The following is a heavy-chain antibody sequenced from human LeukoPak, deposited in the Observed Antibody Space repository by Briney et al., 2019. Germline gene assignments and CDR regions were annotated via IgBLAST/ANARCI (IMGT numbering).Heavy chain of an antibody. D-gene: IGHD2-15*01. V-gene: IGHV3-33*08. Sequence: PGRSLRLSCAASGFTFSIYAMHWVRQAPGKGLEWVAVIWYDGSNKYYADSVKGRFTISKDNSKNTLYLQMNSLRAEDTAVYYCARDLGYCSGGSCYPRGFDYWGQGTLVTVSS. CDR2: IWYDGSNK. CDR3: ARDLGYCSGGSCYPRGFDY. J-gene: IGHJ4*02. CDR1: GFTFSIYA.